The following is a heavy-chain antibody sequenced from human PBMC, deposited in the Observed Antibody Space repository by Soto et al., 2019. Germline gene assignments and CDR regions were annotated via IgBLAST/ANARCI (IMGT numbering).Heavy chain of an antibody. Sequence: QVQLVQSGAEVKKPGSSVKVSCNASGGTFSSYAISWVRQAPGQGLEWMGGSIPISGTANYAQKFQGRVTINADESTSTAYMELSSLSSADTAGYYCARDRGSSSWSYYFDYWGQGTLVTVSS. CDR1: GGTFSSYA. D-gene: IGHD6-13*01. CDR3: ARDRGSSSWSYYFDY. V-gene: IGHV1-69*01. CDR2: SIPISGTA. J-gene: IGHJ4*02.